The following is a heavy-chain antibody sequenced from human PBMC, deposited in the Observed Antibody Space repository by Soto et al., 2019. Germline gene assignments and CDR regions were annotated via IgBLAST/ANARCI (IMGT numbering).Heavy chain of an antibody. J-gene: IGHJ4*02. CDR3: AKDYGGKDGDY. CDR2: IIPILGIA. D-gene: IGHD4-17*01. CDR1: GGTFSSYT. Sequence: QVQLVQSGAEVKKPGSSVKVSCKASGGTFSSYTISWVRQAPGQGLEWMGRIIPILGIANYAQKFQGRVTITADKSTSTAYMELSSLRSEDPAVYYCAKDYGGKDGDYWGQGTLVTVSS. V-gene: IGHV1-69*08.